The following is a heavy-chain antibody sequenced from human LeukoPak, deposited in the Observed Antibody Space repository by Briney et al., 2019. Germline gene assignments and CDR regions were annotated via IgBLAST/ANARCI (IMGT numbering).Heavy chain of an antibody. D-gene: IGHD6-13*01. CDR2: INHSGST. Sequence: PSETLSLTCAVYGGSFSGYYWSWIRQPPGKGLEWIGEINHSGSTNYNPCLKSRVTISVDTSKNQFSLKLSSVTAADTAVYYCARETSSSWSSGFDYWGQGTLVTVSS. CDR3: ARETSSSWSSGFDY. CDR1: GGSFSGYY. J-gene: IGHJ4*02. V-gene: IGHV4-34*01.